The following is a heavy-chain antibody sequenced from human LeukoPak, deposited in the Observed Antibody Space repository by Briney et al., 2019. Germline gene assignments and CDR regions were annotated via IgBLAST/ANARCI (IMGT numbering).Heavy chain of an antibody. D-gene: IGHD2-15*01. CDR2: IYYSGST. V-gene: IGHV4-31*02. CDR3: ARDSGGYYGMDV. Sequence: LRLSCTASGFIFDDYTMHWIRQHPGKGLEWIGYIYYSGSTYYNPSLKSRVTISVDTSKNQFSLKLSSVTAADTAVYYCARDSGGYYGMDVWGQGTTVTVSS. J-gene: IGHJ6*02. CDR1: GFIFDDYT.